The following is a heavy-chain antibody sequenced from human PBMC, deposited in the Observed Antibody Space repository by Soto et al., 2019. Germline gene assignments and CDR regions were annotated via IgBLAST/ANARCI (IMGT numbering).Heavy chain of an antibody. V-gene: IGHV3-30*18. CDR1: GFTFSSYG. J-gene: IGHJ3*02. CDR3: AKVFAGASVFHYGSGLGAFDI. Sequence: QVQLVESGGGVVQPGRSLRLSCAASGFTFSSYGMHWVRQAPGKGLEWVAVISYDGSNKYYADSVKGRFTISRDNSKNTLYLQMNSLRAEDTAVYYCAKVFAGASVFHYGSGLGAFDIWGQGTMVTVSS. D-gene: IGHD3-10*01. CDR2: ISYDGSNK.